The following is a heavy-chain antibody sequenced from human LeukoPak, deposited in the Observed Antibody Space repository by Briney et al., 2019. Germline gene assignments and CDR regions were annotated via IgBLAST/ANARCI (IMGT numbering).Heavy chain of an antibody. D-gene: IGHD7-27*01. V-gene: IGHV2-5*02. J-gene: IGHJ4*02. CDR2: IYGGDDK. CDR3: ASLFFTWGGFDY. CDR1: GFSLSTSGVG. Sequence: SGPTLVKPPQTLTLTCTFSGFSLSTSGVGVGWIRQPPGKALEWLAVIYGGDDKRFSPSLKSRLTITKDTSKNQVILTMTNMDPVDTATYYCASLFFTWGGFDYWGQGTLVTVSS.